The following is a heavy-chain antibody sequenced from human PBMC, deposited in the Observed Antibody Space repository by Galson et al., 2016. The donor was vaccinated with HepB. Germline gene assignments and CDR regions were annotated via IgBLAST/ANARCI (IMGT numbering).Heavy chain of an antibody. J-gene: IGHJ6*02. CDR3: AKIRVRGWGSFFGMDV. V-gene: IGHV3-74*01. Sequence: SLRLSCAASGFTFSSYWMHWVRQAPGKGLVWVSRVNSDEISTSYADSVKGRFTISRDNSKNTLYLQMNSLRADDTAMYYCAKIRVRGWGSFFGMDVWGQGTAVTVSS. CDR2: VNSDEIST. CDR1: GFTFSSYW. D-gene: IGHD3-16*01.